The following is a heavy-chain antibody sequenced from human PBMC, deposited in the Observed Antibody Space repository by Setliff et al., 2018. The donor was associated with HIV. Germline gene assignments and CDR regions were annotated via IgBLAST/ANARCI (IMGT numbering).Heavy chain of an antibody. CDR1: DSGTYY. CDR2: VSSRGDT. CDR3: ARAAAGNTGPFDL. V-gene: IGHV4-4*07. Sequence: SETLSLTCTVSDSGTYYWSWIRQPAGKGLEWIGRVSSRGDTNYNPSLKSRVTMSVDTSKKQFSLKLTSVTASDTAVYYCARAAAGNTGPFDLWGQGSPVTVSS. D-gene: IGHD4-17*01. J-gene: IGHJ4*02.